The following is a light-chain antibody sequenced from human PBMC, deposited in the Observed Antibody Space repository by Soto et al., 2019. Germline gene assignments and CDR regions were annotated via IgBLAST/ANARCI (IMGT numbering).Light chain of an antibody. CDR1: SSDVGGYNY. Sequence: QSVLTQPPSASGSPGQSVTISCSGTSSDVGGYNYVSWYQQHPGKAPKLIIYEVTKRPSGVPDRFSGSKSGNTASLTVSGLLAEDEAYYCSSSHAGIINGVFGGGTKLTVL. J-gene: IGLJ3*02. CDR3: SSHAGIINGV. CDR2: EVT. V-gene: IGLV2-8*01.